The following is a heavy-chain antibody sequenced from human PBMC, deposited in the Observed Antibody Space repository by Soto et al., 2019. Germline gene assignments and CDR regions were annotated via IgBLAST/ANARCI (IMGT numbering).Heavy chain of an antibody. Sequence: GGSLRLSCAASGFTFDDYAMHWVRQVPGKGLEWVSGINWNSGSIGSGDSVKGRFAISRDNAKNSLYLQMNSLRAEDTAVYYCARDGYTKQWYYYYGMDVWGQGTTVTVSS. V-gene: IGHV3-9*01. CDR3: ARDGYTKQWYYYYGMDV. J-gene: IGHJ6*02. CDR1: GFTFDDYA. CDR2: INWNSGSI. D-gene: IGHD5-12*01.